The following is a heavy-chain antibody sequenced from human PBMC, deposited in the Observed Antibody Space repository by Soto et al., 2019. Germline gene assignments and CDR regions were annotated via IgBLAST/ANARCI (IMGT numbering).Heavy chain of an antibody. V-gene: IGHV2-5*02. CDR3: ARVDDGGSFDY. D-gene: IGHD4-17*01. Sequence: QITLKESGPTLVKPTQTLTLTCTFSGFSPSTSEVGVGWIRQPPGKALEWLALIYWDDDKRYSPSLKSRLTITKDTSKNQVVLTMTNMDPVDTATYYCARVDDGGSFDYWGQGTLVTVSS. CDR2: IYWDDDK. CDR1: GFSPSTSEVG. J-gene: IGHJ4*02.